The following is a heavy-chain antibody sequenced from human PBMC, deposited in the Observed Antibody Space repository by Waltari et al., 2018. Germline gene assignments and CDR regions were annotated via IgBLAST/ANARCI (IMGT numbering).Heavy chain of an antibody. CDR1: GGTFSSYA. Sequence: QVQLVQSVAEVKKPGSSVKVSCKASGGTFSSYAISWVRQAPGQGLEWMGVIIPIFGTANDAQKFQGRVTITADKSTSTAYRELSSLRSEDTAVYYCARGTSSTMIPADYWGQGTLVTVSS. CDR2: IIPIFGTA. V-gene: IGHV1-69*14. D-gene: IGHD3-22*01. CDR3: ARGTSSTMIPADY. J-gene: IGHJ4*02.